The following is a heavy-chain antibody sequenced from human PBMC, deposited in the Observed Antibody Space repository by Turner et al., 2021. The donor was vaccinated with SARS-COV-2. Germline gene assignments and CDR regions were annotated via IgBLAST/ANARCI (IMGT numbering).Heavy chain of an antibody. J-gene: IGHJ4*02. Sequence: QLQLQESGPGLVKPSETLSLTCTVSGGSISSSSYYWGWIRQPPGKGLEWMGTVYYGGSTYYNPSLKSRVTISVDTSKNQFSLKLSYVTAADTAVYYCARLPYYYDSSGPIDYWGQGTLVTVSS. CDR2: VYYGGST. D-gene: IGHD3-22*01. CDR3: ARLPYYYDSSGPIDY. CDR1: GGSISSSSYY. V-gene: IGHV4-39*01.